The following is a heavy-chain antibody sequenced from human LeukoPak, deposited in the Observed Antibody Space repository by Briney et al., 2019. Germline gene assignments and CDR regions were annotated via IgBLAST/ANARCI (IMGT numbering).Heavy chain of an antibody. CDR3: ARFSWGCSTASCYLTN. CDR1: GGSLSGHY. CDR2: IYYTGTT. Sequence: KPSETLSLTCTVGGGSLSGHYWGWIRQPPGKGLELVGHIYYTGTTFYNPSLNSRVTITLDTSRNQFIAADTAVYYCARFSWGCSTASCYLTNWGQGTVVSVSS. J-gene: IGHJ4*02. D-gene: IGHD2-2*01. V-gene: IGHV4-59*11.